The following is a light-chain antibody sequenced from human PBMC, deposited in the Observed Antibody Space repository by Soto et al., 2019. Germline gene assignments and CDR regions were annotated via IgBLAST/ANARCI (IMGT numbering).Light chain of an antibody. CDR3: CSYAGSYTHV. CDR2: DVI. V-gene: IGLV2-11*01. Sequence: ALTQPRSVSGSPGQSVTISCTGTSSDVGTYTYVSWYQQHPGKAPKLIIYDVIKRPSGVPDRFSGSKSGNTASLTISGLQAEDEADYYCCSYAGSYTHVFGTGTKITVL. J-gene: IGLJ1*01. CDR1: SSDVGTYTY.